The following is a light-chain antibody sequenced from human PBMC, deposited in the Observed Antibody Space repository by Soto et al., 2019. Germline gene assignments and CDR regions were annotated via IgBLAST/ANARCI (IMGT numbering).Light chain of an antibody. Sequence: DIQLTQSPATLSSSVGDRVTITCRASQRISTRLAWYRQKPGQAPTLLIYDASIRDAGIPSRFSGSGSGTEFALTVSSLEPEDFVAYYCQQHIDWPWTFGQGTKVDIK. CDR3: QQHIDWPWT. V-gene: IGKV1-5*01. CDR1: QRISTR. J-gene: IGKJ1*01. CDR2: DAS.